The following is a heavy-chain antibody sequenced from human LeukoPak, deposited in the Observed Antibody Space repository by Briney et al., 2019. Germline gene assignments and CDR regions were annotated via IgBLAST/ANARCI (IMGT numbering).Heavy chain of an antibody. CDR1: GFTFNTYW. J-gene: IGHJ4*02. V-gene: IGHV3-74*01. CDR2: IDNDGSDT. D-gene: IGHD3-3*01. Sequence: PGGSLRLSCAASGFTFNTYWFHWVRHAPGKGLVWVSRIDNDGSDTIYADSVRGRFTISRANAKSTLYLQLNSLRAEDTAVYYCAHYDFWSGYKNWGQGTLVTVSS. CDR3: AHYDFWSGYKN.